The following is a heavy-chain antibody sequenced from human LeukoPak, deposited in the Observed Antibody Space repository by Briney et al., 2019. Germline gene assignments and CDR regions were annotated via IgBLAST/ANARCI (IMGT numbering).Heavy chain of an antibody. CDR1: GFTFSSYW. D-gene: IGHD3-10*01. CDR3: ARVRGFGEYADAFDI. J-gene: IGHJ3*02. CDR2: IKQDGSEK. V-gene: IGHV3-7*04. Sequence: PGGSLRLSCAASGFTFSSYWMSWVRQAPGKGLEWVANIKQDGSEKYYVDSVKGRYTISRDNAKNSLYLQMNSLRAEDTAVYYCARVRGFGEYADAFDIWGQGTMVTVSS.